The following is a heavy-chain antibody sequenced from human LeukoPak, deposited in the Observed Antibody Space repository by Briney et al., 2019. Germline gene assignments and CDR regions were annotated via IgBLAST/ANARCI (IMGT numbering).Heavy chain of an antibody. D-gene: IGHD3-3*01. Sequence: SETLSLTCTVSGGPISSYYWSWIRQPPGKGLEWIGYIYYSGSTNYNPSLKSRVTISVDTSKNQFSLKLSSVTAADTAVYYCARGPNYDFWSGVNMDVWGKGTTVTVSS. J-gene: IGHJ6*03. CDR1: GGPISSYY. CDR3: ARGPNYDFWSGVNMDV. CDR2: IYYSGST. V-gene: IGHV4-59*01.